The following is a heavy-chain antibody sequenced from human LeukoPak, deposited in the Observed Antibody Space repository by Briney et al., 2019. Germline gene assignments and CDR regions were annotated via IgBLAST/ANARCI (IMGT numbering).Heavy chain of an antibody. CDR1: GYSFSAYW. Sequence: GESLEISCKGSGYSFSAYWIAWVRPMPGKGLEWMGIINPCDSDTRYSPSFLGQVTFSADKSINTAYLQWRSLKAPDTAMYYCAKISLAGDYFDYWGQGTLVIVSS. CDR3: AKISLAGDYFDY. J-gene: IGHJ4*02. V-gene: IGHV5-51*01. CDR2: INPCDSDT. D-gene: IGHD6-19*01.